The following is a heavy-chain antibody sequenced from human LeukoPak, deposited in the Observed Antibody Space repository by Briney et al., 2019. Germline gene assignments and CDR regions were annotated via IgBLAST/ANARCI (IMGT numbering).Heavy chain of an antibody. CDR1: GFTFSSYS. V-gene: IGHV3-21*01. J-gene: IGHJ4*02. CDR3: ARDLFKDLRQPLFDY. CDR2: ISSSSSYI. D-gene: IGHD4-17*01. Sequence: PGGSLRLSCAASGFTFSSYSMNWVRQAPGKGLEWVSSISSSSSYIYYADSVKGRFTISRDDAKNSLYLQMNSLRAEDTAVYYCARDLFKDLRQPLFDYWGQGTLVTVSS.